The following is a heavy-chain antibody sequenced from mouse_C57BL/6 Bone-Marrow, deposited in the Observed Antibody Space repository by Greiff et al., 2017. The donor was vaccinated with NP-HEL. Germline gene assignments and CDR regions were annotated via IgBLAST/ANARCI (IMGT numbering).Heavy chain of an antibody. Sequence: QVQLQQSGAELARPGASVKLSCKASGYTFTSYGISWVKQRTGQGLEWIGEIYPRSGNTYYNEKFKGKATLTADKSSSTAYMELRSLTSEDSAVYFCARDYYDYDEVYAMDYWGQGTSVTVSS. CDR2: IYPRSGNT. CDR1: GYTFTSYG. D-gene: IGHD2-4*01. CDR3: ARDYYDYDEVYAMDY. V-gene: IGHV1-81*01. J-gene: IGHJ4*01.